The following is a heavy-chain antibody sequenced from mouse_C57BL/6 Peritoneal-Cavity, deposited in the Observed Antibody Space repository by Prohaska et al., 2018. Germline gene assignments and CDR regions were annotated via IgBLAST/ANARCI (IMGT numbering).Heavy chain of an antibody. Sequence: DVQLQESGPGLVKPSQSLSLTCSVTGYSITSGYYWNWIRQFPGNKLEWMGYISYDGSNNYNPSLKNRSSITRDTSKNQFFLKLNSVTTEDTATYYCARELGKKAWFAYWGQGTLVTVSA. CDR2: ISYDGSN. J-gene: IGHJ3*01. D-gene: IGHD4-1*01. CDR1: GYSITSGYY. CDR3: ARELGKKAWFAY. V-gene: IGHV3-6*01.